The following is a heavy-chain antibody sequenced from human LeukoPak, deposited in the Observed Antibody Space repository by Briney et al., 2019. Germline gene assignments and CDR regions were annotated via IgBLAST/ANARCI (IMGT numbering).Heavy chain of an antibody. J-gene: IGHJ4*02. CDR1: GYRFFSHW. Sequence: GESLKISCKGSGYRFFSHWIGWVRQKPGKGLEWMGIIYPGDSDTRYSPSFQGQVTISADTSINTAYLQWSSLRASDTAMYYCARTVTKYYYDSSGYESRIDYWGQGTLVTVSS. V-gene: IGHV5-51*01. CDR2: IYPGDSDT. CDR3: ARTVTKYYYDSSGYESRIDY. D-gene: IGHD3-22*01.